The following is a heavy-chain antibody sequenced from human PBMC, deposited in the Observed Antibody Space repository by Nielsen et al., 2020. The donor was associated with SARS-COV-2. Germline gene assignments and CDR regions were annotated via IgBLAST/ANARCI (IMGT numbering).Heavy chain of an antibody. Sequence: GGSLRLSCAASGFTFSSYGMHWVRQAPGKGLEWVAVIWYDGSNKYYADSVKGRFTISRDNSKNTLYLQMNSLRVEDTAVYYCARAVTGDWYFDYWGQGTLVTVSS. CDR2: IWYDGSNK. J-gene: IGHJ4*02. V-gene: IGHV3-33*01. CDR3: ARAVTGDWYFDY. CDR1: GFTFSSYG. D-gene: IGHD7-27*01.